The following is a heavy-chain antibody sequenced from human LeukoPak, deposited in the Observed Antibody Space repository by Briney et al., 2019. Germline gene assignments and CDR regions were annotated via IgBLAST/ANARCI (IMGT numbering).Heavy chain of an antibody. CDR2: INPNSGGT. CDR3: ASTAGDCCGGSCYPRGDAFDI. J-gene: IGHJ3*02. D-gene: IGHD2-15*01. V-gene: IGHV1-2*02. CDR1: GYTFTGYY. Sequence: ASVKVSCKASGYTFTGYYMHWVRQAPGQGLEWMGWINPNSGGTNYAQKFQGRVTMTRDTSISTAYMELSRLRSDDTAVYYCASTAGDCCGGSCYPRGDAFDIWGQGTMVTVSS.